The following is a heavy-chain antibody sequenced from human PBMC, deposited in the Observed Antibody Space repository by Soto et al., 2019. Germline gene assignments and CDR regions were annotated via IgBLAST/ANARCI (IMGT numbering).Heavy chain of an antibody. D-gene: IGHD1-26*01. CDR2: IYPADSDT. V-gene: IGHV5-51*01. CDR3: VRPGGSYSPAYFDL. Sequence: PGESLKISCKGAGYSFAIYCIGWVLQMPWKGLEWMGIIYPADSDTRYSPSFQGQVTISADKSVSSAYLQWSSLKASDTAMYYCVRPGGSYSPAYFDLWGRGTLVTVSS. CDR1: GYSFAIYC. J-gene: IGHJ2*01.